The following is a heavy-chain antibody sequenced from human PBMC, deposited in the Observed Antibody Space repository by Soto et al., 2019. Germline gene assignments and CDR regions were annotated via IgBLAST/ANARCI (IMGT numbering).Heavy chain of an antibody. Sequence: QVQLVQSGAEVKKPGSSVKVSCKASGGTFSSYAISWVRQAPRQGLEWMGGIIPIFGTANYAQKFQGRVTITADESTSTAYMELSSLRSEDTAVYYCARVAAMVISDYYYGMDVWGQGTTVTVSS. J-gene: IGHJ6*02. CDR2: IIPIFGTA. V-gene: IGHV1-69*01. D-gene: IGHD5-18*01. CDR1: GGTFSSYA. CDR3: ARVAAMVISDYYYGMDV.